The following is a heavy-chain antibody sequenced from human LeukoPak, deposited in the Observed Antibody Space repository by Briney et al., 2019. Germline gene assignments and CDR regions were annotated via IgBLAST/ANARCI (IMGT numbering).Heavy chain of an antibody. D-gene: IGHD6-19*01. V-gene: IGHV4-59*08. CDR2: IYYSGGT. CDR3: ARRAYSSGFDYIDY. J-gene: IGHJ4*02. Sequence: PSETLSLTCTVSGGSISSYYWSWIRQPPGKGLELIGFIYYSGGTSYNPSLKSRVTISVDTSKSQFSLKLSSVIAADTAVYYCARRAYSSGFDYIDYWGQGTLVTVSS. CDR1: GGSISSYY.